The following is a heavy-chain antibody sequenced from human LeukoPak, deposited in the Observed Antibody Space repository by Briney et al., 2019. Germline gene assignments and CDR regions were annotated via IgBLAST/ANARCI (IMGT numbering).Heavy chain of an antibody. CDR2: MSFDERKK. CDR3: ARPNGY. D-gene: IGHD2-8*01. J-gene: IGHJ4*02. CDR1: GFTFSSYD. V-gene: IGHV3-30*01. Sequence: PGGSLRLSCAASGFTFSSYDMLWVRQAPGKGLEWVAFMSFDERKKSYADSVKGRFTVSRDISKETLYLQMDNLRAEDTAVYYCARPNGYWGQGTLVTVSS.